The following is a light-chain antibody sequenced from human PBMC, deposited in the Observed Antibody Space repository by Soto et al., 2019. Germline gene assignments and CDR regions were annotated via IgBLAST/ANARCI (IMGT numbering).Light chain of an antibody. Sequence: QAVVTQEPSFSVSPGRTVTLTCGLTSGSVSSSYFPSWYQQTPGQAPRTLIYNTNTRSSGVPDRFSGSILGNKAALTITGAQADDESHYHCVLYMGSGIWVFGGGTKLTVL. V-gene: IGLV8-61*01. CDR2: NTN. J-gene: IGLJ3*02. CDR3: VLYMGSGIWV. CDR1: SGSVSSSYF.